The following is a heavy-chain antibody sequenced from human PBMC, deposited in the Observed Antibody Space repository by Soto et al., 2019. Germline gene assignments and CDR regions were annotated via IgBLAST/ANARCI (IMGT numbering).Heavy chain of an antibody. Sequence: QVQLVESGGGVVQPGRSLGLSCAASGFTFSSYAMHWVRQAPGKGLEWVAVISYDGSNKYYADSVKGRFTISRDNSKNTLSLQTNSLRAEDTAVFYCARDRGNWNYGIDYWGQGTLVTVSS. CDR2: ISYDGSNK. J-gene: IGHJ4*02. V-gene: IGHV3-30-3*01. CDR3: ARDRGNWNYGIDY. D-gene: IGHD1-7*01. CDR1: GFTFSSYA.